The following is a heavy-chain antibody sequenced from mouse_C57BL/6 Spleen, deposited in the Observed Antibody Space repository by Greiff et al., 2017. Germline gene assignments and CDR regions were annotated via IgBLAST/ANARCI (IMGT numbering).Heavy chain of an antibody. Sequence: VMLVESGPGLVQPSQSLSITCTVSGFSLTSYGVHWVRQSPGKGLEWLGVIWRGGSTDYNAAFMSRLSITKDNSKSQVFFKMNSLQADDTAIYYCAKGTTVVATPMDYWGQGTSVTVSS. J-gene: IGHJ4*01. V-gene: IGHV2-5*01. CDR1: GFSLTSYG. CDR3: AKGTTVVATPMDY. CDR2: IWRGGST. D-gene: IGHD1-1*01.